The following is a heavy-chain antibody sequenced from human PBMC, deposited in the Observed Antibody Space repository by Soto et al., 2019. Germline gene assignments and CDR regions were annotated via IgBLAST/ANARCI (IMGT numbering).Heavy chain of an antibody. D-gene: IGHD2-15*01. J-gene: IGHJ4*02. CDR3: AIDLWWYTH. V-gene: IGHV3-23*01. CDR1: GFTFSDHA. Sequence: EVQLLESGGGLVQPGGSLRLSCTASGFTFSDHAMTWVRQAPGKGLEWLSGISGGGSGAYYADSVKGRFTVSRANSINTLFLQMDSLRVEDTAVYYCAIDLWWYTHWGQGTLVTVSS. CDR2: ISGGGSGA.